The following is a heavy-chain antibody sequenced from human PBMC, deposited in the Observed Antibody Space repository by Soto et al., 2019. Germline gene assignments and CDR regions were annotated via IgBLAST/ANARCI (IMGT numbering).Heavy chain of an antibody. V-gene: IGHV3-74*01. CDR1: GFTFSSYW. Sequence: PGGSLRLSCAASGFTFSSYWMHWVRQAPGKGLVWVSRIKSDGSGTYYADSVKGRFTISRDNAQNTLYLQMNSLRAEDTAVYYCARGDGDYYDGNGYLGRHWGQGTLVTVSS. J-gene: IGHJ4*02. CDR2: IKSDGSGT. CDR3: ARGDGDYYDGNGYLGRH. D-gene: IGHD3-22*01.